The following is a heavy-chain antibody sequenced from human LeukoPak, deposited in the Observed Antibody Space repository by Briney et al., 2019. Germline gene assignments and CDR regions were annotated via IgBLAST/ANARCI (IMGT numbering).Heavy chain of an antibody. V-gene: IGHV3-33*06. CDR1: GFTFSGYG. J-gene: IGHJ1*01. Sequence: GGSLRLSCAASGFTFSGYGMHWVRQAPGKGLEWVAVIWYDGSNKYYADSVKGRFTISRDNSKNTLYLQMNSLRAEDTAVYYCAKSASRYYDSSGYNGDFQHWGQGTLVTVSS. D-gene: IGHD3-22*01. CDR2: IWYDGSNK. CDR3: AKSASRYYDSSGYNGDFQH.